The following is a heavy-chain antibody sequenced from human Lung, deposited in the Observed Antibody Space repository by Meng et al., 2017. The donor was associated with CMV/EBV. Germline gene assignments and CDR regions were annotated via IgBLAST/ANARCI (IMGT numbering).Heavy chain of an antibody. Sequence: KASGGTFSRYAISWVRQAPGQGLEWMGGIIPIFGTANYAQKFQGGVTITTDESTSTAYMELSSLRSEDTAVYYCATYYYGSGSHGGDWGQGTLVTVSS. J-gene: IGHJ4*02. D-gene: IGHD3-10*01. V-gene: IGHV1-69*05. CDR1: GGTFSRYA. CDR3: ATYYYGSGSHGGD. CDR2: IIPIFGTA.